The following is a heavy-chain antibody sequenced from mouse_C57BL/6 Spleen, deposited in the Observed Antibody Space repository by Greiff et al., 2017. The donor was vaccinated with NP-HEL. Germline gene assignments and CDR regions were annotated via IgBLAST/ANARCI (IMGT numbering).Heavy chain of an antibody. D-gene: IGHD1-1*01. CDR3: TRTTVVYFDV. CDR2: IDPETGGT. Sequence: QVQLKESGAELVRPGASVTLSCKASGYTFTDYEMHWVKQTPVHGLEWIGAIDPETGGTAYNQKFKGKAILTADKSSSTAYMELRSLTSEDSAVYYCTRTTVVYFDVWGTGTTVTVSS. J-gene: IGHJ1*03. CDR1: GYTFTDYE. V-gene: IGHV1-15*01.